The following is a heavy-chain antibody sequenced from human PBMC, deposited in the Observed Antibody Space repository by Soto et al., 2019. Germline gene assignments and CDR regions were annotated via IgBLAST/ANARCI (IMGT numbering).Heavy chain of an antibody. J-gene: IGHJ4*02. Sequence: TSETLSLTCAVYGGSFSGYYWSWIRQPPGKGLEWIGEINHSGSTNYNPSLKSRVTISVDTSKNQFSLKLSSVTAADTAVYYCARGGIAAAGTEGFDYWGQGTLVTVSS. CDR2: INHSGST. CDR3: ARGGIAAAGTEGFDY. CDR1: GGSFSGYY. D-gene: IGHD6-13*01. V-gene: IGHV4-34*01.